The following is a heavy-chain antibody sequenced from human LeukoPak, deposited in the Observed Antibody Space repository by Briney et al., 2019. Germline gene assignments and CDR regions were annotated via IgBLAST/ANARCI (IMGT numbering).Heavy chain of an antibody. Sequence: EASVKVSCKASGYTFTSYGISWVRQAPGQGLEWIGRIIPIFGTANYAQKFQGRVTITTDESTSTAYMELSSLRSEDTAVYYCARVSRFLEWYLFDYWGQGTLVTVSS. D-gene: IGHD3-3*01. CDR1: GYTFTSYG. J-gene: IGHJ4*02. V-gene: IGHV1-69*05. CDR3: ARVSRFLEWYLFDY. CDR2: IIPIFGTA.